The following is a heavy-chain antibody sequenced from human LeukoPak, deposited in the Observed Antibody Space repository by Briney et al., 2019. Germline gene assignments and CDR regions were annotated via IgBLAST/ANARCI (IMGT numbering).Heavy chain of an antibody. Sequence: GQPLRLSCAASGFIFSNYAMSWVRQAPGKGLEWVSGITGSGDTTHHVDSVKGRFTISRDNSKNTLFLQMNSLRVEDTALYYCARAYGSSGYFQLPIDFWGQGTLVTVSS. J-gene: IGHJ4*02. D-gene: IGHD3-22*01. V-gene: IGHV3-23*01. CDR3: ARAYGSSGYFQLPIDF. CDR2: ITGSGDTT. CDR1: GFIFSNYA.